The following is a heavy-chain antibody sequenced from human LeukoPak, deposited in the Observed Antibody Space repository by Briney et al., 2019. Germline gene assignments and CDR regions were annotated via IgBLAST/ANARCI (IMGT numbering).Heavy chain of an antibody. D-gene: IGHD5-12*01. CDR2: IWYDGSNE. Sequence: GGSLRLSCAASGFSFGTYSMHWARQVPGKGLEWVAVIWYDGSNEDYADSVKGRFTISRDNSKNTLYLQMNSLRAEDTAVYYCAKSVASDAYWGQGTLVTVSS. CDR1: GFSFGTYS. CDR3: AKSVASDAY. V-gene: IGHV3-30*02. J-gene: IGHJ4*02.